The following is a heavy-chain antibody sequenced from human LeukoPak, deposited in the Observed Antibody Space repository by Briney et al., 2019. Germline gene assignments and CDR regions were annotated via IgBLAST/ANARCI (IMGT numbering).Heavy chain of an antibody. CDR3: ARRWLQSYAFDI. Sequence: GGSLRLSCAASGFTFSNYGMNWVRQAPGKGLEWVSSISIYYGDSVKGRFTISRDNAKKSLYLQMNSLRAEDTAVYYCARRWLQSYAFDIWGQGTMVTVSS. CDR2: ISI. J-gene: IGHJ3*02. CDR1: GFTFSNYG. V-gene: IGHV3-21*01. D-gene: IGHD5-24*01.